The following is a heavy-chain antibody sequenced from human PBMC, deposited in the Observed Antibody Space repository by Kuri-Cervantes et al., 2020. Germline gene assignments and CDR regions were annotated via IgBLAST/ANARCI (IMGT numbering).Heavy chain of an antibody. V-gene: IGHV1-8*01. Sequence: ASVKVSCKASGYTFTSYDINWVRQATGQGLEWMGWMNPNSGNTGYAQKFQGRVTMTRNTSISTAYMELSSLRDEDTAVYFCARGRPSGSSGWADYWGQGTLVTVSS. CDR3: ARGRPSGSSGWADY. J-gene: IGHJ4*02. D-gene: IGHD6-19*01. CDR1: GYTFTSYD. CDR2: MNPNSGNT.